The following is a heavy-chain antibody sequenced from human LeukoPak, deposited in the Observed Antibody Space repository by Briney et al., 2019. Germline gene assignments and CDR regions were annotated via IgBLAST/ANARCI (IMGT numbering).Heavy chain of an antibody. CDR1: GGSISSYY. CDR3: ARLVVTGGWFDP. D-gene: IGHD2-21*02. CDR2: IYYSGST. J-gene: IGHJ5*02. V-gene: IGHV4-59*08. Sequence: SETLSLTFTVSGGSISSYYWSWIRQPPGKGLEWIGYIYYSGSTNYNPSLKSRVTISVDTSKNQFSLKLSSVTAADTAVYYCARLVVTGGWFDPWGQGTLVTVSS.